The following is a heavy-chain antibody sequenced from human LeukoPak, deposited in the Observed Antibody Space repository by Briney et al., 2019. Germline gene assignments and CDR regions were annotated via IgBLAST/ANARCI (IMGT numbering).Heavy chain of an antibody. V-gene: IGHV3-23*01. CDR2: ISGSGGST. CDR3: ARDSEGNDY. D-gene: IGHD3/OR15-3a*01. Sequence: GGSLRLSCAASGFTFYSYAMTWVRQAPGKGLEWVSAISGSGGSTYCADSVKGRFAISRDNSKNTLYLQMNSLRAEDTAVYYCARDSEGNDYWGQGTLVTVSS. CDR1: GFTFYSYA. J-gene: IGHJ4*02.